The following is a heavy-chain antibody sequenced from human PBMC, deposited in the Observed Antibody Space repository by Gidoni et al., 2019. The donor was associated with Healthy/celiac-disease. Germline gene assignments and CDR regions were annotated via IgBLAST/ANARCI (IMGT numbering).Heavy chain of an antibody. CDR1: GYTFTSYG. J-gene: IGHJ6*02. V-gene: IGHV1-18*04. CDR2: ISAYNGHT. Sequence: QVQRVQSGAEVKKPGAAVKVSCKASGYTFTSYGISWVRQAPGQGLEWMGWISAYNGHTTYAQTLQGRVTMTTDTSTSTAYMELRSLSSDDTAVYYCARDPEYYYDSSGYSDVWGQGTTVTVSS. D-gene: IGHD3-22*01. CDR3: ARDPEYYYDSSGYSDV.